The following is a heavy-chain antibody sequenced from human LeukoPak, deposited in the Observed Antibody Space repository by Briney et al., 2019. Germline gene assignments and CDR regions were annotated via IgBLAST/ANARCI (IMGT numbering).Heavy chain of an antibody. V-gene: IGHV5-51*01. Sequence: GGSLQISWKGSGYRFTSYWIGWVRQMPGKGLGWMGIIYPGDSDTRYSPSFQGQVTISADKSISTAYLQWSSLKASDTAMYYCARGRYYDILTGYYGINWFDPWGQGTLVTVSS. CDR2: IYPGDSDT. J-gene: IGHJ5*02. CDR1: GYRFTSYW. D-gene: IGHD3-9*01. CDR3: ARGRYYDILTGYYGINWFDP.